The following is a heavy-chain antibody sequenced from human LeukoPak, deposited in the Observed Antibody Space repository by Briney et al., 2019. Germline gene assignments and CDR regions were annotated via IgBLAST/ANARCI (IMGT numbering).Heavy chain of an antibody. V-gene: IGHV4-59*01. CDR1: GDSISYYY. CDR3: ARVRGYSYDSSDFDY. J-gene: IGHJ4*02. D-gene: IGHD5-18*01. CDR2: IYYSGNT. Sequence: PSETLSLTCTVSGDSISYYYWSWIRQPPGKGLEWIGKIYYSGNTNYNLSLKSRVTISVDTSKNQFSLKLSSVTAADTAVYYCARVRGYSYDSSDFDYWGQGTLATVSS.